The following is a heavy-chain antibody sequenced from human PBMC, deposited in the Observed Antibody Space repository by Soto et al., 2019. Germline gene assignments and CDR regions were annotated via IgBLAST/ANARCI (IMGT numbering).Heavy chain of an antibody. CDR1: GGSISSYS. Sequence: SETLSLTCSVSGGSISSYSWSWIRQPAGKGLEWIGRVFDSGNTNYNPSLQSRVTMSLDTSKKQFSLKLTSVTAADTAVYYCEAWSSYYTVDVWGQGTTVTVYS. J-gene: IGHJ6*02. D-gene: IGHD3-3*01. V-gene: IGHV4-4*07. CDR3: EAWSSYYTVDV. CDR2: VFDSGNT.